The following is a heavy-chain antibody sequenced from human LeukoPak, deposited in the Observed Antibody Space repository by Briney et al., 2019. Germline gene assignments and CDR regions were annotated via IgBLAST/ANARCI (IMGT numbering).Heavy chain of an antibody. V-gene: IGHV3-23*01. D-gene: IGHD1-1*01. CDR1: GFTFSSDA. CDR3: AKSAYNRFDY. CDR2: SSGSDSST. Sequence: GSLRLSCAASGFTFSSDAMSGVRQAPGKGLEWGAASSGSDSSTHYADSVKGRFTISRDNSKNTLDLQMNSLRADDTAVYYCAKSAYNRFDYWGQGTLVTVSS. J-gene: IGHJ4*02.